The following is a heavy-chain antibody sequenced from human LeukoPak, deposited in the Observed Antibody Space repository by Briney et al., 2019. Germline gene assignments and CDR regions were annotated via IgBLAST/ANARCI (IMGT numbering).Heavy chain of an antibody. CDR1: GYTFTGYY. Sequence: ASVKVSCKASGYTFTGYYMHWVRQAPGQGLEWMGWINPNSGGTNYAQKFQGRVTMTRDTSISTAYMELSRLRSDDTAVYYCARAGVTGTFSFDYWGQGTLVTVSS. J-gene: IGHJ4*02. CDR3: ARAGVTGTFSFDY. V-gene: IGHV1-2*02. CDR2: INPNSGGT. D-gene: IGHD1-7*01.